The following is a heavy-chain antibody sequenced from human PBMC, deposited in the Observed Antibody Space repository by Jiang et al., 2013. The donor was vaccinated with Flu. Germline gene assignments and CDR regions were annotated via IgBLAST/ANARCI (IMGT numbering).Heavy chain of an antibody. V-gene: IGHV4-39*01. CDR1: GGSISSSSYY. Sequence: GPGLVKPSETLSLTCTVSGGSISSSSYYWGWIRQPPGKGLEWIGSIYYSGSTYYNPSLKSRVTISVDTSKNQFSLKLSSVTAADTAVYYCARHYYYDSSGYFVFWFDPWGQGTLVTVSS. CDR3: ARHYYYDSSGYFVFWFDP. CDR2: IYYSGST. D-gene: IGHD3-22*01. J-gene: IGHJ5*02.